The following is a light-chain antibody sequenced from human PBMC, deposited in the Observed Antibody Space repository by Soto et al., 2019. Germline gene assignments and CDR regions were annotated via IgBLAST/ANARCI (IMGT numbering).Light chain of an antibody. CDR1: SSDVGGYNY. J-gene: IGLJ1*01. CDR2: DVS. Sequence: QSVLAQPASVSGSPGQPITISCTGTSSDVGGYNYVSWYQQHPGKAPKLMIYDVSNRPSGVSNRFSGSKSGNTASLTISGLQAEDEADYYCSSYTSSSTRRVFGTGNKVNVL. V-gene: IGLV2-14*01. CDR3: SSYTSSSTRRV.